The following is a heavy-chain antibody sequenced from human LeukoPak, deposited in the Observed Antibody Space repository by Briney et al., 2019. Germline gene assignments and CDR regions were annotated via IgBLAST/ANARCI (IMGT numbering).Heavy chain of an antibody. CDR2: INHSGST. CDR1: GGSFSGYY. J-gene: IGHJ5*02. Sequence: SETLSLTCAVYGGSFSGYYWSWIRQPPGKGLEWIGEINHSGSTNYNPSLKSRVTISVDTSKNQFSLKLSSVTAADTAVYYCAGWDITMMVVDPWGQGTLVTVSS. CDR3: AGWDITMMVVDP. D-gene: IGHD3-22*01. V-gene: IGHV4-34*01.